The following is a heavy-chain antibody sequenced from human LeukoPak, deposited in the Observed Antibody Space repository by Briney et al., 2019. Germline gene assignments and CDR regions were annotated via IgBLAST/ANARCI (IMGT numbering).Heavy chain of an antibody. CDR3: ARGVRRGTPCISL. Sequence: ASVKVSCKASGYSFSDYDFNWVRQATGQGLEWVGWMNPNNGDTGYAQQFRGRVTMTWITSISTAYMELSSLTSEDTAVYYCARGVRRGTPCISLWGQGTLVTVSS. J-gene: IGHJ4*02. CDR1: GYSFSDYD. CDR2: MNPNNGDT. V-gene: IGHV1-8*01. D-gene: IGHD2-15*01.